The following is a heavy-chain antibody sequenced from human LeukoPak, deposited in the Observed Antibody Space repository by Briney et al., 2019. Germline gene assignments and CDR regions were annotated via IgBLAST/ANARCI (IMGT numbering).Heavy chain of an antibody. J-gene: IGHJ3*02. CDR3: AKDRDRGNYYDSSGYPILDAFDI. D-gene: IGHD3-22*01. CDR1: GFTFSSYA. CDR2: IIGSGGST. V-gene: IGHV3-23*01. Sequence: GGFLRLSRAAPGFTFSSYAMSWVRQAPGKGLEWVSAIIGSGGSTYYADSVKGPFPISRDNSKNTLYLQMSGMREEEMDVYYCAKDRDRGNYYDSSGYPILDAFDIWGQGTMVTVSS.